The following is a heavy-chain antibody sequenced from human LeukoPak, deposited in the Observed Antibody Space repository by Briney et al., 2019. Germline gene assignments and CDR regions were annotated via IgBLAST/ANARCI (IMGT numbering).Heavy chain of an antibody. J-gene: IGHJ5*02. CDR2: INPNSGGT. D-gene: IGHD2-2*01. CDR3: ARDGFVVVPATISSLFDP. CDR1: GYTFTGYY. Sequence: ASVKVSCKASGYTFTGYYMHWVRQAPGQGLEWMGWINPNSGGTNYAQKFQGRVTMTRDTSISTACMELSRLRSDDTAVYYCARDGFVVVPATISSLFDPWGQGTLVTVSS. V-gene: IGHV1-2*02.